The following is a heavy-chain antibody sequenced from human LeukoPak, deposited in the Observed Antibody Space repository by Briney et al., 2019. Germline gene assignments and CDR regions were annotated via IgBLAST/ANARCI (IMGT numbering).Heavy chain of an antibody. V-gene: IGHV3-23*01. CDR2: ISSPGGGT. J-gene: IGHJ4*02. CDR3: AKAPQGYNTYALPAN. Sequence: GGSLSLSCAASGFTFSSYVMSWVRQAPGMGLEWVSAISSPGGGTYYADSVKGRFTISRDNSKNTLYLQMNSLRVEDTAIYYCAKAPQGYNTYALPANWGQGTLVTVSS. D-gene: IGHD5-12*01. CDR1: GFTFSSYV.